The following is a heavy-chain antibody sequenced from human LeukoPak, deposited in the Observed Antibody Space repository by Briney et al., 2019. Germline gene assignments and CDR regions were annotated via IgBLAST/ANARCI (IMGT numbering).Heavy chain of an antibody. V-gene: IGHV3-21*01. Sequence: GGSLRLSCAASGFTFSSYSMNWVRQAPGKGLEWVSSISISSSYIYYADSVKGRFTISRDNAKNSLYLQMNSLRAEDTAVYYCARSLVVGANPYHWGQGTLVTVSS. CDR3: ARSLVVGANPYH. CDR1: GFTFSSYS. CDR2: ISISSSYI. D-gene: IGHD1-26*01. J-gene: IGHJ1*01.